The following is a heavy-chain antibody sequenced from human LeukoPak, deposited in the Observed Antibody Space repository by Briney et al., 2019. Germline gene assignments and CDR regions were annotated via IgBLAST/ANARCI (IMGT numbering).Heavy chain of an antibody. CDR1: GFTFNSYA. CDR2: VSGSGGST. V-gene: IGHV3-23*01. J-gene: IGHJ6*02. CDR3: AKEMAASRSYGMDV. Sequence: QPGGSLRLSCAASGFTFNSYAMSWVRQAPGKGLEWVSAVSGSGGSTYYADSLKGRFTISRDNSKNTLYLQVNSLRAEDTAVYYCAKEMAASRSYGMDVWGQGTTVTVSS. D-gene: IGHD5-24*01.